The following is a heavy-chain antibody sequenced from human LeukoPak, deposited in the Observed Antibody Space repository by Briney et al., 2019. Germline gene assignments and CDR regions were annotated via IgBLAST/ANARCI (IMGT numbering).Heavy chain of an antibody. D-gene: IGHD1-26*01. CDR1: GFSFSTYY. CDR2: INGDGDST. CDR3: ARHGFGGSFSN. Sequence: GGSLRLSCAASGFSFSTYYMHWVRQAPGKGLVWVARINGDGDSTSYADSVKGRFTISRDNAKNTLYLQMDSLRADDTSLYYCARHGFGGSFSNRGQGTLVTVSS. J-gene: IGHJ4*02. V-gene: IGHV3-74*01.